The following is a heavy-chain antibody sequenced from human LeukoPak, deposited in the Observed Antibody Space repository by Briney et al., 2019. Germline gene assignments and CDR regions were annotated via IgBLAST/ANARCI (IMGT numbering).Heavy chain of an antibody. D-gene: IGHD6-6*01. CDR3: ARGGASYNSFPYYFDY. J-gene: IGHJ4*02. CDR2: INPNSGGT. CDR1: GYTFTGYY. Sequence: GASVKVSCKASGYTFTGYYMHWVRQAPGQGLEWMGWINPNSGGTNYAQEFQGRVSMTRDTSVRTAYMELSGLRSDDTAVYYCARGGASYNSFPYYFDYWGQGTLVIVSS. V-gene: IGHV1-2*02.